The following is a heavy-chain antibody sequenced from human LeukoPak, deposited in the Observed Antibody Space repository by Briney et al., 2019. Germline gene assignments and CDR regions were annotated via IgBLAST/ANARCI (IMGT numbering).Heavy chain of an antibody. D-gene: IGHD3-10*01. CDR1: GGSFSGYY. V-gene: IGHV4-34*01. Sequence: SETLSLTCDVYGGSFSGYYWSWIRQPPEKGLEWIGEINHSGSTNYNPSLKSRVTISVDTSKNQFSLKLSSVTAADTAVYYCARHAVTYYYGSGSYNWFDPWGQGTLVTVSS. CDR3: ARHAVTYYYGSGSYNWFDP. CDR2: INHSGST. J-gene: IGHJ5*02.